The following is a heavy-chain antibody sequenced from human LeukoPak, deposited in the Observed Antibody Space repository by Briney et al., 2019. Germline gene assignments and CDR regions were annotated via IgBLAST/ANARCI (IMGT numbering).Heavy chain of an antibody. D-gene: IGHD3-3*01. Sequence: GASVKVSCKASGGTFSSYAINWVRQAPGQGLEWMGGIIPIFGTPNYAQKFQGRVTITADESTSTAYMELSSLRSEDTAVYYCATGSITIFGVATRFDYWGQGTLVTVSS. CDR1: GGTFSSYA. J-gene: IGHJ4*02. V-gene: IGHV1-69*01. CDR3: ATGSITIFGVATRFDY. CDR2: IIPIFGTP.